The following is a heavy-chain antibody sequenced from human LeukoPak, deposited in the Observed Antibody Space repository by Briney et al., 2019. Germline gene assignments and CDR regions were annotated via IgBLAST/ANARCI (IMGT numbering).Heavy chain of an antibody. J-gene: IGHJ4*02. CDR3: ARRRYYDSTGYNPTYYFDY. CDR1: GDSIIGYY. CDR2: IYNTLDT. D-gene: IGHD3-22*01. V-gene: IGHV4-59*01. Sequence: SETLSLTCTVSGDSIIGYYWSWIRQPPGKRLAWIGYIYNTLDTTYNPSLESRVTISLDMSNKQFSLRLGSVTAADTAVYYCARRRYYDSTGYNPTYYFDYWGQGILVTVSS.